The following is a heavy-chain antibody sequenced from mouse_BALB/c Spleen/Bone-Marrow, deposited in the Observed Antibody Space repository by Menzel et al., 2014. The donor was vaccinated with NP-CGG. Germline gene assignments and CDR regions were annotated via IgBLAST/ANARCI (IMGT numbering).Heavy chain of an antibody. V-gene: IGHV14-3*02. CDR1: GFNIKDTY. CDR2: IDPANGNT. Sequence: VQLQQPGAELVKPGASVKLSCTASGFNIKDTYMHWVKQRPEQGLEWIGRIDPANGNTKYDPKFQGKATITADTSSNAAYLQLSSLTSEDAAVYYCAAYYYGSSYEFAYWGQGTLVTVSA. J-gene: IGHJ3*01. CDR3: AAYYYGSSYEFAY. D-gene: IGHD1-1*01.